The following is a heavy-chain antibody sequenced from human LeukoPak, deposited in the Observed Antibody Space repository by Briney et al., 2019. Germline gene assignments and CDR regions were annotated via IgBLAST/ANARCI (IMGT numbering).Heavy chain of an antibody. CDR3: ARVRRGKGLCRYFDL. D-gene: IGHD5-24*01. Sequence: SETLSLTCAVYGGSFSGYYLSWIRQPPGKGLEGIGEINHSGSTNDNPSLKSRGTISVDTSKNQFSLKLSSVRPAGTAVYYCARVRRGKGLCRYFDLWGRGTLVTVSS. CDR1: GGSFSGYY. J-gene: IGHJ2*01. V-gene: IGHV4-34*01. CDR2: INHSGST.